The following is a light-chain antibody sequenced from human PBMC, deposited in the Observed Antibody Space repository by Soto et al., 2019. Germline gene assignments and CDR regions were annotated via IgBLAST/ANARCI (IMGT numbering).Light chain of an antibody. Sequence: EIVMTQSPATLSVSPGERATLSCRASQSDSSNLAWYQQKPGQAPRLLIYDASNRATGIPARFSGSGSGTDFTLTISSLEPEDFAVYYCQQRSNWPPITFGQGTRLEIK. J-gene: IGKJ5*01. CDR1: QSDSSN. V-gene: IGKV3-11*01. CDR2: DAS. CDR3: QQRSNWPPIT.